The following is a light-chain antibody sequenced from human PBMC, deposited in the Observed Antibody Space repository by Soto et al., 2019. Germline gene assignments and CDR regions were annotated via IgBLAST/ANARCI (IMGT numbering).Light chain of an antibody. Sequence: IQMTQYPSSLSASVGDRVTITCRASQSISRYLNWYQQKPGKAPKLMIYAASNLQSAVPSRFSGGGSGTDFTLTIGGLQPEDYATYYCQQGYSTVVTFGGGTKWEI. CDR1: QSISRY. J-gene: IGKJ4*01. CDR3: QQGYSTVVT. CDR2: AAS. V-gene: IGKV1-39*01.